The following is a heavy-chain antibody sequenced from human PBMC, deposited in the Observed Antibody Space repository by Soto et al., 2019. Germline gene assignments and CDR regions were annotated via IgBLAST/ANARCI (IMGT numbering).Heavy chain of an antibody. Sequence: PSETLSLTCTVSGGSICSSSYYWGWIRQPPGKGLEWIGSIYYSGSTYYNPSLKSRVAISVDTSKNQFSLKLSSVTAADTAVYYCAGGDCSGGSCYTGVRWFDPWGQVTLVTVSS. CDR1: GGSICSSSYY. J-gene: IGHJ5*02. D-gene: IGHD2-15*01. V-gene: IGHV4-39*01. CDR3: AGGDCSGGSCYTGVRWFDP. CDR2: IYYSGST.